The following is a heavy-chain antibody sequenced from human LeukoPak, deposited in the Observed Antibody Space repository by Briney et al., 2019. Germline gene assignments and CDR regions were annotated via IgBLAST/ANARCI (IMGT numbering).Heavy chain of an antibody. CDR3: ARAGVTIFGVVRYFDY. V-gene: IGHV4-61*02. J-gene: IGHJ4*02. CDR1: GGSISSGSYY. CDR2: IYTSGST. Sequence: SETLSLTCTVSGGSISSGSYYWSWIRQPAGKGLEWIGRIYTSGSTNYNPSLKSRVTIPVDTSKNQFSLKLSSVTAADTAVYYCARAGVTIFGVVRYFDYWGQGTLVTVSS. D-gene: IGHD3-3*01.